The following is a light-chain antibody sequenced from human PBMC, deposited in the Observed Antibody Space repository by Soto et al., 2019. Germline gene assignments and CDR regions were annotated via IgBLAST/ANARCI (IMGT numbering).Light chain of an antibody. J-gene: IGLJ1*01. CDR3: ASWDDRLNGHV. V-gene: IGLV1-44*01. CDR2: NNN. CDR1: SSTIGSNT. Sequence: LTQPPSASGTPGQRVTISCSGSSSTIGSNTVHWYQHLPGTAPKLLIYNNNQRPSGVPDRFSGSKSGTSASLAISGLQSKDEADYFCASWDDRLNGHVFGTGTKLTVL.